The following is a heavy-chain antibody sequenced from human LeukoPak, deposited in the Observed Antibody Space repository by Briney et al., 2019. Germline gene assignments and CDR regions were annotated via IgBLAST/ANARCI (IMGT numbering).Heavy chain of an antibody. D-gene: IGHD6-19*01. CDR3: ARHGVWDIAVAGRPFDY. CDR1: GGSISSSSYY. Sequence: NPSETLSLTCTVSGGSISSSSYYWGWIRQPPGKGLEWIGSIYYSGSTYYNPSLKSRVTISVDTSKNQFSLKLSSVTAADTAVYYCARHGVWDIAVAGRPFDYWGQGTLVTVSS. CDR2: IYYSGST. V-gene: IGHV4-39*01. J-gene: IGHJ4*02.